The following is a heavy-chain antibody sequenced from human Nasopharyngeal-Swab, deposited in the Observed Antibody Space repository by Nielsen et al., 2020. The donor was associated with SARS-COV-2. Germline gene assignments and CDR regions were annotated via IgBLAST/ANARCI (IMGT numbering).Heavy chain of an antibody. D-gene: IGHD3-22*01. V-gene: IGHV3-11*06. J-gene: IGHJ4*02. CDR1: GFTFSDYY. CDR3: ARDRYYYDSSDRPGSFDY. CDR2: ISSSSSYT. Sequence: GSLKISCAASGFTFSDYYMSWIRQAPGKGLEWVSYISSSSSYTNYADSVKGRFTISRDSAKNSLYLQMNSLRAEDTAVYYCARDRYYYDSSDRPGSFDYWGQGTLVTVSS.